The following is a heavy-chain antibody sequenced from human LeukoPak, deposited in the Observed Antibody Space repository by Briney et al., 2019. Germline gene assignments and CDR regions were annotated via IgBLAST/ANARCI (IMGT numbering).Heavy chain of an antibody. Sequence: PSQTLSLTCTVSGGSISSGGYYWSWIRQPPGKGLEWIGYIYYSGSTNYNPSLKSRVTISVDTSKNQFSLKLSSVTAADTAVYYCARGPYDYMDYWGQGTLVTVSS. CDR2: IYYSGST. J-gene: IGHJ4*02. CDR1: GGSISSGGYY. D-gene: IGHD2-2*01. CDR3: ARGPYDYMDY. V-gene: IGHV4-61*08.